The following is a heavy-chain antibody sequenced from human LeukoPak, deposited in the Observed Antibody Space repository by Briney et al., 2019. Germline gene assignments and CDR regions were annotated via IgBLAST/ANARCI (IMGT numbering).Heavy chain of an antibody. J-gene: IGHJ5*02. CDR3: ARGGLTLWFDP. D-gene: IGHD3-9*01. V-gene: IGHV4-31*03. Sequence: SETLSLTCTVSGGSIGSGGYSWSWIRQHPGKGLEWIGYIYYSGSTYYNPSLKSRVTISVDTSKNQFSLKLSSVTAADTAVYYCARGGLTLWFDPRGQGTLVTVSS. CDR2: IYYSGST. CDR1: GGSIGSGGYS.